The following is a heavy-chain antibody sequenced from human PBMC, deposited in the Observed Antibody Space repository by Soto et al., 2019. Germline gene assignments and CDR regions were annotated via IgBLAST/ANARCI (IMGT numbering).Heavy chain of an antibody. CDR2: IWYDGSNK. Sequence: GGSLRLSCAASGFTFSSYGMRWVRQAPGKGLEWVAVIWYDGSNKYYADSVKGRFTISRDNSKNTLYLQMNSLRAEDTAVYYCARGAPGIAVADSWFDPWGQGTLVTVSS. V-gene: IGHV3-33*01. J-gene: IGHJ5*02. CDR3: ARGAPGIAVADSWFDP. CDR1: GFTFSSYG. D-gene: IGHD6-19*01.